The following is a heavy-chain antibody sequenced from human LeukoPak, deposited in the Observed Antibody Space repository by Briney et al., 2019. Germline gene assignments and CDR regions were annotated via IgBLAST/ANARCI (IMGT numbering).Heavy chain of an antibody. CDR2: ISGSGGIT. V-gene: IGHV3-23*01. D-gene: IGHD2-2*01. CDR3: AKDQGIVVVPTAAFDI. Sequence: GGSLRLSCAASGFTFSNYAMSWVRQAPGKGLEWVSAISGSGGITYYADSVKARFTISRDNSKNTLYLQMNSLRAEDTAVYYCAKDQGIVVVPTAAFDIWGQGTMVTVSS. J-gene: IGHJ3*02. CDR1: GFTFSNYA.